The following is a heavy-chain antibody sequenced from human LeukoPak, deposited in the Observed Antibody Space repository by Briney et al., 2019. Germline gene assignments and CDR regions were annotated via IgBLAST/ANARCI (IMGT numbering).Heavy chain of an antibody. CDR1: GGSISSYY. J-gene: IGHJ5*02. CDR3: ARAETQYYDFWSGYHNWFDP. CDR2: IYYSGRT. Sequence: KPSETLSLTCTVSGGSISSYYWSWIRQPPGKGLEWIGYIYYSGRTNYNPSLKSRITILVGTSKNQFSLKLSSVTAADTAVYYWARAETQYYDFWSGYHNWFDPWGQGTLVTVSS. V-gene: IGHV4-59*01. D-gene: IGHD3-3*01.